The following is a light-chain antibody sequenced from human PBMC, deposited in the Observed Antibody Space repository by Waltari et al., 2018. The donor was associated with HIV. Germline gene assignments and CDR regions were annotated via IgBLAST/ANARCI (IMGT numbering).Light chain of an antibody. CDR1: GSHVGVNF. CDR3: AAWDDSVSGWA. J-gene: IGLJ2*01. CDR2: SNN. Sequence: QSVLTQAPSASGTPGQRVTLPCSGPGSHVGVNFVSLYQQLPGMAPKLLIYSNNERPSRVPDRFSGSKSGTSASLAISGLRSEDEAVYFCAAWDDSVSGWAFGEGTKVTVL. V-gene: IGLV1-47*01.